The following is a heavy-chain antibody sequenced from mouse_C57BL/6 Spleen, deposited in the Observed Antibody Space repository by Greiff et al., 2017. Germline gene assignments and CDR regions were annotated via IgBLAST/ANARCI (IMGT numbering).Heavy chain of an antibody. CDR3: ARRPGNPYAMDY. V-gene: IGHV1-69*01. CDR1: GYTFTSYW. D-gene: IGHD2-1*01. Sequence: QVQLQQPGAELVLPGASVKLSCKASGYTFTSYWMHWVQQRPGQGLEWIGEIDPSDSYTNYYQKLKGKFTLTVDKASSTADMQLSSLTTEDTAVYYCARRPGNPYAMDYRGQGTSVTVSS. CDR2: IDPSDSYT. J-gene: IGHJ4*01.